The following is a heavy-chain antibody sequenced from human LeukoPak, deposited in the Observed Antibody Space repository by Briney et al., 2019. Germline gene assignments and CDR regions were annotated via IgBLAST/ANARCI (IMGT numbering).Heavy chain of an antibody. CDR1: GYRFSSYW. CDR3: ARQEYCSGGSCYTWFDP. CDR2: IYPGDSDI. Sequence: GESLKISCKDSGYRFSSYWIAWVRQMPGKGLEYIRIIYPGDSDIRYSPSFQGLVTISADKSISTAYLQWSSLKASDTAMYYCARQEYCSGGSCYTWFDPWGQGTLVTVSS. V-gene: IGHV5-51*01. J-gene: IGHJ5*02. D-gene: IGHD2-15*01.